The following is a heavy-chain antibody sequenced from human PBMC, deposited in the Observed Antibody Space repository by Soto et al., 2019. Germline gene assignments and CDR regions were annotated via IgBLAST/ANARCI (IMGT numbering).Heavy chain of an antibody. V-gene: IGHV3-15*07. CDR1: GFTFSNAW. CDR3: TTAPTYSSGWYDY. Sequence: GGSLRLSCAASGFTFSNAWMNWVRQAPGKGLEWVGRIKSKTDGGTTDYAAPVKGRFTISRDDSKNTLYLQMNSLKTEDTAVYYCTTAPTYSSGWYDYWGQGTLVTVSS. J-gene: IGHJ4*02. CDR2: IKSKTDGGTT. D-gene: IGHD6-19*01.